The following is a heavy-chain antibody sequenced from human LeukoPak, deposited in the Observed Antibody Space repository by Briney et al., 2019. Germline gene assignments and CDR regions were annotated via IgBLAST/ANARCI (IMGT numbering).Heavy chain of an antibody. J-gene: IGHJ4*02. V-gene: IGHV4-38-2*01. CDR3: ARGPRYYYDSSGRYDY. D-gene: IGHD3-22*01. CDR1: GYSISFGYY. CDR2: IYHSGTT. Sequence: SETLSLTCAVSGYSISFGYYWAWIRQPPGKGLEWIGRIYHSGTTYANPSLKSRGTLAVDTSKNQFSLKLSSVTAADTAVYYCARGPRYYYDSSGRYDYWGQGTLVTVSS.